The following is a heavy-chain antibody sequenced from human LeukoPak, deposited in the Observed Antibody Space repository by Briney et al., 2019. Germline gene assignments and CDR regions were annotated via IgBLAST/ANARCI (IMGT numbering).Heavy chain of an antibody. Sequence: GGSLRLSCAASGFTFRDYYMSWVRQAPGKGVEWISYISSSAGTIHYVDSVKGRFTFSRDNAKTSLYLQMDSLRVEDTAVYYCATSVTRRRLDWFIDLWGRGTLVSVSS. D-gene: IGHD4-17*01. CDR3: ATSVTRRRLDWFIDL. CDR2: ISSSAGTI. CDR1: GFTFRDYY. V-gene: IGHV3-11*04. J-gene: IGHJ2*01.